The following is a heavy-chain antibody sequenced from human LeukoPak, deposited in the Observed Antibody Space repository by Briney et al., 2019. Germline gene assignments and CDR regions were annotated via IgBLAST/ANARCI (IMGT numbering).Heavy chain of an antibody. J-gene: IGHJ4*02. CDR3: AKAQVKYSSSWYYFDY. V-gene: IGHV3-53*01. Sequence: GGSLRLSCAASGFTVSSNYMSWVRQAPGKGLEWVSVIYSGGSTYYADSVKGRFTISRDNSKNTLYLQMNSLRAEDTAVYYCAKAQVKYSSSWYYFDYWGQGTLVTVSS. D-gene: IGHD6-13*01. CDR2: IYSGGST. CDR1: GFTVSSNY.